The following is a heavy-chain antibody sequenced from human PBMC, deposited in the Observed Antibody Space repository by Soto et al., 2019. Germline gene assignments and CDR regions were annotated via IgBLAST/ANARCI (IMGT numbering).Heavy chain of an antibody. V-gene: IGHV3-74*01. J-gene: IGHJ6*02. CDR3: ARESYFGLDL. CDR1: GFPFIYW. CDR2: MNSDGSTI. Sequence: GGSLRLSCAASGFPFIYWMQWVRQVPGKGLVWVSRMNSDGSTITHADSVKGRFTISRDNAKNTLYLQMNSLRAEATAVYYCARESYFGLDLWCQGTTVTVSS.